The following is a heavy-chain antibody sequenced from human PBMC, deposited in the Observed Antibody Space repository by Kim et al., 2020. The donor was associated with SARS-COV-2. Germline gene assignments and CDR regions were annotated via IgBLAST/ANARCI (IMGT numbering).Heavy chain of an antibody. CDR3: ATVVFYYDAGYFKN. D-gene: IGHD3-22*01. J-gene: IGHJ1*01. V-gene: IGHV3-30*07. Sequence: AASVKGRLITSRDHSKNTLYLQMNSLRAEDTAVYYCATVVFYYDAGYFKNWGQGTLVIVSS.